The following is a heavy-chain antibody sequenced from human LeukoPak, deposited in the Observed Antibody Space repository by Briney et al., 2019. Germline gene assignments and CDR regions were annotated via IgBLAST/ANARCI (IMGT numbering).Heavy chain of an antibody. CDR1: GYTFTSYD. CDR2: INPNSGGT. J-gene: IGHJ4*02. Sequence: ASVKVSCKASGYTFTSYDINWVRQATGQGLEWMGWINPNSGGTNYAQKFQGRVTMTRDTSISTAYMELSRLRSDDTAVYYCARIIVATSYFDYWGQGTLVTVSS. CDR3: ARIIVATSYFDY. D-gene: IGHD5-12*01. V-gene: IGHV1-2*02.